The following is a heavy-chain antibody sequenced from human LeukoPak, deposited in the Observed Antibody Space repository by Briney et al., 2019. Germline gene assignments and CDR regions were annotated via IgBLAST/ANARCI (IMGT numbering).Heavy chain of an antibody. CDR2: IYYSGST. CDR3: ARWSITMNFDY. V-gene: IGHV4-39*07. D-gene: IGHD3-22*01. CDR1: GFTFSSYW. Sequence: GSLRLSCAASGFTFSSYWMSWVRQAPGKVLEWIGSIYYSGSTYYNPSLKSRVTISVDTSKNQFSLKLSSVTAADTAVYYCARWSITMNFDYWGQGTPVTVSS. J-gene: IGHJ4*02.